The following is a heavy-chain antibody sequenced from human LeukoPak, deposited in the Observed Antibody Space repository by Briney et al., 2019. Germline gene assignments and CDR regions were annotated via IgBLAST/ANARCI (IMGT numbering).Heavy chain of an antibody. Sequence: SETLSLTCTVSGCSISSYYWSWIRQPPGKGLEWMGYIYYSGSTNYNPSLKSRVTISVDTSKNQFSLKLSSVTAADTAVYYCARQGRSGYDFWGGYYLDVWGQGTTVTVSS. CDR1: GCSISSYY. CDR2: IYYSGST. D-gene: IGHD3-3*01. V-gene: IGHV4-59*08. CDR3: ARQGRSGYDFWGGYYLDV. J-gene: IGHJ6*02.